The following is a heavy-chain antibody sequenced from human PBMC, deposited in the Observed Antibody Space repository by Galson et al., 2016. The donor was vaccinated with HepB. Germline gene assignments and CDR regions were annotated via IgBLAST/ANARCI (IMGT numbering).Heavy chain of an antibody. J-gene: IGHJ6*02. CDR2: INQSGTST. V-gene: IGHV4-34*01. CDR3: ARELGLRGIRMDV. CDR1: GGPFSGY. D-gene: IGHD3-10*01. Sequence: SETLSLTCAVPGGPFSGYWSWLRQPPGKGLEWIGEINQSGTSTTYNPSLVPRVTISVDTSKNQFSLNLKSVTAADTAVYYCARELGLRGIRMDVWGQGTTVIVSS.